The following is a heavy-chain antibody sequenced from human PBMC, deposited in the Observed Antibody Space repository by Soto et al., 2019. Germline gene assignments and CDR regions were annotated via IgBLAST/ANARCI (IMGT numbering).Heavy chain of an antibody. CDR2: IYYRGST. CDR1: GGSISSYY. V-gene: IGHV4-59*01. Sequence: SETLSLTCTVSGGSISSYYWSWIRQPPGKGLEWIGYIYYRGSTNYNPSLKRQVTISVDTSKNQFSLKLSSVTAADTAVYYCARDGPHDYGDYYYYYGMDVWGQGTTVTVSS. J-gene: IGHJ6*02. D-gene: IGHD4-17*01. CDR3: ARDGPHDYGDYYYYYGMDV.